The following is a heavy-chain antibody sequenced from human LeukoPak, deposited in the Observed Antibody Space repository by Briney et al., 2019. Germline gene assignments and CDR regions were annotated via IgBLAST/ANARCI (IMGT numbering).Heavy chain of an antibody. CDR2: IYHSGST. J-gene: IGHJ4*02. D-gene: IGHD2-2*01. CDR3: AGAGGSSKYYFDY. V-gene: IGHV4-30-2*01. CDR1: GGSISSGGYS. Sequence: SETLSLTCAVSGGSISSGGYSWSWIRQPPGKGLEWIGYIYHSGSTYYNPSLKSRVTISVDRSKNQFSLKLSSVTAADTAVYYCAGAGGSSKYYFDYWGQGTLVTVSS.